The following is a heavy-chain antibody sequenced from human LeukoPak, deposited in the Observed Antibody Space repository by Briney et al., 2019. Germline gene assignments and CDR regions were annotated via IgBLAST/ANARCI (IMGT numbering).Heavy chain of an antibody. CDR3: VRNGGTTWWDNFDY. CDR1: GFTFTSYS. J-gene: IGHJ4*02. Sequence: ASVKVSCKASGFTFTSYSITWVRQAPGQGLEWMGWISAHNGNTNYAQNLQGRVTMTTDASTSTDYMELRSLRSDDTAVYYCVRNGGTTWWDNFDYWGQGTLVTVSS. V-gene: IGHV1-18*01. D-gene: IGHD2-8*02. CDR2: ISAHNGNT.